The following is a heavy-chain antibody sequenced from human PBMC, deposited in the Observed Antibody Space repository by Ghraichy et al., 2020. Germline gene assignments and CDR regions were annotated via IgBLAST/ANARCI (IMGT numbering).Heavy chain of an antibody. CDR3: ARLPSGRAAAVDS. Sequence: GGSLRLSCAASGFSFSGSAMNWVRQAPGKGLEWVGRIRSKVNKYAITYAASVGGRFIISRNDSDNTASLQMNSLKAEDTAVYYCARLPSGRAAAVDSWGQGTLVTVAS. V-gene: IGHV3-73*01. CDR2: IRSKVNKYAI. J-gene: IGHJ4*02. D-gene: IGHD6-13*01. CDR1: GFSFSGSA.